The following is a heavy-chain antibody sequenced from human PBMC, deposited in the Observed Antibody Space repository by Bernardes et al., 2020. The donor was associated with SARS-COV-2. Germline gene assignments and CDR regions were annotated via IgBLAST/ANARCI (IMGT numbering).Heavy chain of an antibody. CDR2: INQDGSHA. D-gene: IGHD2-15*01. V-gene: IGHV3-7*04. J-gene: IGHJ4*02. CDR3: AGGGGY. CDR1: GFAFSDYE. Sequence: GGSLRLSCAASGFAFSDYEMNWVRQAPGKGLECVASINQDGSHADYVDSVKGRFTISRDNAKNSLYLQMNGLRVEDTARYYCAGGGGYWGQGALVTVSS.